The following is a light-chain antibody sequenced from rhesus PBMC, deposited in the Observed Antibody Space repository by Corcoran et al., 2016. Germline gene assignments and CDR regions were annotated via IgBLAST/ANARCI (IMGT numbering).Light chain of an antibody. Sequence: DIQMTQSPSSLSASVGDRVTITCRASENVNNYLNWYQQKPRKAPKLLIYKASTLQSGVPSRFCGSGFGTDDTFTISSLQPEDVATYYCQHGYGTPFTFGPGTKLDIK. CDR1: ENVNNY. V-gene: IGKV1-74*01. CDR2: KAS. CDR3: QHGYGTPFT. J-gene: IGKJ3*01.